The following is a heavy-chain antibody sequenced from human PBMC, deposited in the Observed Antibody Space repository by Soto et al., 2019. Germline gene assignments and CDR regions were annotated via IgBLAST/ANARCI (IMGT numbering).Heavy chain of an antibody. V-gene: IGHV3-23*01. CDR3: AKDYGGMDV. Sequence: GGSLRLSCAASGFTFSSYGIHWVRQAPGKGLEWVSAISGSGGSTYYADSVKGRFTISRDNSKNTLYLQMNSLRAEDTAVYYCAKDYGGMDVWGQGTTVTVSS. CDR1: GFTFSSYG. J-gene: IGHJ6*02. CDR2: ISGSGGST. D-gene: IGHD3-10*01.